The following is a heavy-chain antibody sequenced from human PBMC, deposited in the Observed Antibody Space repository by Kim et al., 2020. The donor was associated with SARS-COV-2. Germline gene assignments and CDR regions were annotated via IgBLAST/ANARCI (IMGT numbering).Heavy chain of an antibody. V-gene: IGHV3-48*03. CDR1: GFTFSSYE. J-gene: IGHJ5*02. CDR2: ISSSGSTI. Sequence: GGSLRLSCAASGFTFSSYEMNWVRQAPGKGLEWVSYISSSGSTIYYADSVKGRFTISRDNAKNSLYLQMNSLRAEDTAVYYCASSSSGYSHNWFDPWGQGTLVTVSS. D-gene: IGHD3-22*01. CDR3: ASSSSGYSHNWFDP.